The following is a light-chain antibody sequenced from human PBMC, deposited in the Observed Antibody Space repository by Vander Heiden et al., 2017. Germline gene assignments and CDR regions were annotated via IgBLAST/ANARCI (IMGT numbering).Light chain of an antibody. Sequence: IVMTQSPATLSVSPGERVTLSCRASQSVSINLAWYQQKPGQAPRLLIYVASTRATGIPARFSGSGSGTEFTLTISSLQSDDSAVYYCQQYNNWPRTFGQGTKVEIK. CDR1: QSVSIN. CDR3: QQYNNWPRT. V-gene: IGKV3-15*01. J-gene: IGKJ1*01. CDR2: VAS.